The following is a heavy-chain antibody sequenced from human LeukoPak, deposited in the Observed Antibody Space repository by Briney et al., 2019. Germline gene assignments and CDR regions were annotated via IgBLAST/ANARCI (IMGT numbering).Heavy chain of an antibody. CDR3: ARGEAGTATFDP. D-gene: IGHD6-19*01. V-gene: IGHV1-2*02. J-gene: IGHJ5*02. Sequence: ASVKVSCKASGYTFTSYGISWVRQAPGQGLEWMGWINPNSGGTNYAQKFQGRVTMTRDTSISTAYMELSRLRSDDTAVYYCARGEAGTATFDPWGQGTLVTVSS. CDR2: INPNSGGT. CDR1: GYTFTSYG.